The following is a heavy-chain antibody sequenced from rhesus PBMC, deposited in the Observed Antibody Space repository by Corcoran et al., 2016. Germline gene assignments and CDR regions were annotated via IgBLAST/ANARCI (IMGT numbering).Heavy chain of an antibody. CDR2: SNGNSWNT. J-gene: IGHJ4*01. D-gene: IGHD5-12*01. Sequence: QVQLQESGPGLVKPSETLSLTCAVSGGSLSSYWWSWIRQPPGKGMEWIGESNGNSWNTNDTTSLTSGVTISRDASKSQSSLKLSSVTAADTAVDYCARYRIQGFDYWGQGVLVTVSS. CDR1: GGSLSSYW. V-gene: IGHV4-80*01. CDR3: ARYRIQGFDY.